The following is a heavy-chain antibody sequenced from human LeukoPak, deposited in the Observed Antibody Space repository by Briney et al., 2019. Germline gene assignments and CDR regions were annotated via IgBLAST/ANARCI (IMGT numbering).Heavy chain of an antibody. CDR2: INYSGTT. D-gene: IGHD5-24*01. J-gene: IGHJ4*02. CDR3: ARLRDGRWLLEY. V-gene: IGHV4-39*01. CDR1: GGSISSSYYY. Sequence: SETLSLTCTVSGGSISSSYYYWGWIRQPPGKGLEWIASINYSGTTYYNPSLKSRATISEDRSKNQFSLKLSSVTAADTAVYYCARLRDGRWLLEYWGQGTLVTVSS.